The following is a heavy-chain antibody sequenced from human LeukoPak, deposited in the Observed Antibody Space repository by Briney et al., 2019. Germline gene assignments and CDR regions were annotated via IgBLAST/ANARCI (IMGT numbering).Heavy chain of an antibody. V-gene: IGHV1-18*01. CDR2: IIPIFGTA. CDR3: ARGARISSSWYSSV. J-gene: IGHJ4*02. Sequence: ASVKVSCKASGYTFTSYGISWVRQAPGQGLEWMGGIIPIFGTANYAQKFQGRLTMTTDTSTSTAYMELRSLRSDDTAVYYCARGARISSSWYSSVWGQGTLITVS. D-gene: IGHD2-2*01. CDR1: GYTFTSYG.